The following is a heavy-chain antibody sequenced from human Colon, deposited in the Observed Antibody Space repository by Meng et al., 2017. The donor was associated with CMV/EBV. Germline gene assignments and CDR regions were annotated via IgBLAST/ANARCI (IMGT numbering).Heavy chain of an antibody. V-gene: IGHV4-34*01. CDR2: INHSGST. J-gene: IGHJ5*02. CDR1: GGSFTGYS. CDR3: ARGVPAAPISWFDP. D-gene: IGHD2-2*01. Sequence: VYGGSFTGYSWSWLRQPPGKGLAWIGEINHSGSTNYNPSLKSRVTISVDTSKNQFSLKLSSVTAADTAVYYCARGVPAAPISWFDPWGQGTLVTVSS.